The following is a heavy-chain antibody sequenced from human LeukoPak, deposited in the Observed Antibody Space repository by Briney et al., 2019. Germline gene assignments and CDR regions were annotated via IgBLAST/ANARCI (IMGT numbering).Heavy chain of an antibody. CDR2: INPSGGST. CDR3: ARDPEGSGCYFDY. CDR1: GYTFTSYF. J-gene: IGHJ4*02. D-gene: IGHD6-19*01. Sequence: ASVKVSCKPSGYTFTSYFMLWVRQAPGQGLEWMGIINPSGGSTSYAQKFQGRVTMTRDTSTSMVYMELTSLRSEDTAVYYCARDPEGSGCYFDYWGQGTLVTVSS. V-gene: IGHV1-46*01.